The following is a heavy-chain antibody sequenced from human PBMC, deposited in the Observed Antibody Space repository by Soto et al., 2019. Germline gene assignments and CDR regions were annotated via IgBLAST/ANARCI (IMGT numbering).Heavy chain of an antibody. V-gene: IGHV1-8*02. Sequence: ASVKVSCKASGYTFTGYYMHWVRQAPGQGLEWMGWINPNSGNTGYAQKFQGRVTMTRNTSISTAYMELSSLRSEDTAVYYCARGRRVVPAANTYYYYYYMDVWGKGTTVTVSS. D-gene: IGHD2-2*01. J-gene: IGHJ6*03. CDR3: ARGRRVVPAANTYYYYYYMDV. CDR2: INPNSGNT. CDR1: GYTFTGYY.